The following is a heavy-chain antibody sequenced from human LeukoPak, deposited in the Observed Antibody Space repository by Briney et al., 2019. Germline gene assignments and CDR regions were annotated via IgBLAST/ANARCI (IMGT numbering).Heavy chain of an antibody. CDR2: IYYSGST. D-gene: IGHD6-19*01. J-gene: IGHJ5*02. Sequence: SETLSLTCTVSGGSISSSSYYWGWIRQPPGKGLEWIGSIYYSGSTYYNPSLKSRVTISVDTSKNQFSLKLSSVTAADTAVYYCARLHLLQGWHETNWLDPWGQGTLVTVSS. V-gene: IGHV4-39*01. CDR1: GGSISSSSYY. CDR3: ARLHLLQGWHETNWLDP.